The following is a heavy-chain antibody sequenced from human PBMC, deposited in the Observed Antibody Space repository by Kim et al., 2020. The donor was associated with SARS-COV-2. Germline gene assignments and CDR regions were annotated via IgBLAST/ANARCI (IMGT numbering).Heavy chain of an antibody. CDR3: ARADVQQLSDY. D-gene: IGHD4-4*01. J-gene: IGHJ4*02. Sequence: YAYSVKSRFTNSQDNAKNSLYLQMNSLRAEEAAVYYCARADVQQLSDYWGQGTLVTVSS. V-gene: IGHV3-11*04.